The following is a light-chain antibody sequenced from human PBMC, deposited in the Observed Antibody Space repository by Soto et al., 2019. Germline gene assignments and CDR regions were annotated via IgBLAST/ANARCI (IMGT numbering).Light chain of an antibody. CDR1: QSVGGN. CDR2: DAS. Sequence: EIVMTQSPATLSVSPGERATLSCRASQSVGGNLAWYQQRPGRAPRLLIYDASTRATDITARFSGSGSGTEFTLTISTPQSEDFALYYCQQYNNWPLSTFGQGTKLLIK. V-gene: IGKV3-15*01. J-gene: IGKJ2*01. CDR3: QQYNNWPLST.